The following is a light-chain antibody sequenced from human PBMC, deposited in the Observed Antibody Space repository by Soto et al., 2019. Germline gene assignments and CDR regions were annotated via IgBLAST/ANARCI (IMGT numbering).Light chain of an antibody. V-gene: IGKV3-15*01. CDR1: QSVSTN. Sequence: EIVMTQSPVILSVSPGERVTLSCRASQSVSTNLAWYQQKVGQAPRLLIYGASTRATGIPARFSGSGSGTEFTLTISSLQSEDFAVYYCQFFVRSSYIFGQGTKLEIK. J-gene: IGKJ2*01. CDR3: QFFVRSSYI. CDR2: GAS.